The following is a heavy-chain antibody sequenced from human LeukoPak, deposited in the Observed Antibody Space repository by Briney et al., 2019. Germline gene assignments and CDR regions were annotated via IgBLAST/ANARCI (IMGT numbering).Heavy chain of an antibody. CDR2: IYSGGST. CDR3: ARYSSSWYSYFDY. J-gene: IGHJ4*02. Sequence: PGGSLRLSCAASGFTVSSNYMSWVRQAPGKRLEWVSVIYSGGSTYYADSVKGRFTISRDNSKNTLYLQMNSLRAEDTAVYYCARYSSSWYSYFDYWGQGTLVTVSS. D-gene: IGHD6-13*01. CDR1: GFTVSSNY. V-gene: IGHV3-53*01.